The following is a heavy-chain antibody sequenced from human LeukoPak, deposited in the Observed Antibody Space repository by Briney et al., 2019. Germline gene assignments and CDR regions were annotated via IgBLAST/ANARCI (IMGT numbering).Heavy chain of an antibody. Sequence: SSETLSLTCTVSGGSISSYYWSWIRQPPGKGLEWIGYVYYSGTTSYNPSLKSRVTISVDTSKNQFSLKLSSVTAADTAVYFCARDPQGGTTSDAFDIWGQGTMVTVSS. CDR1: GGSISSYY. CDR3: ARDPQGGTTSDAFDI. J-gene: IGHJ3*02. D-gene: IGHD1-1*01. CDR2: VYYSGTT. V-gene: IGHV4-59*01.